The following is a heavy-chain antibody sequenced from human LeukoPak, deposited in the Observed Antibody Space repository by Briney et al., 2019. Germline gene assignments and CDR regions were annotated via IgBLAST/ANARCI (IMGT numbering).Heavy chain of an antibody. CDR2: ISSSGRTI. CDR3: SSSTAIGY. CDR1: GFTFSNYE. Sequence: GGSLRLSCAASGFTFSNYEMNWLRQAPEKGLEWVSYISSSGRTIYYADSVKGRFTISRDNAKNSLYLQMSSLRTEDTAVYYCSSSTAIGYWGQGTLVTVSS. V-gene: IGHV3-48*03. J-gene: IGHJ4*02.